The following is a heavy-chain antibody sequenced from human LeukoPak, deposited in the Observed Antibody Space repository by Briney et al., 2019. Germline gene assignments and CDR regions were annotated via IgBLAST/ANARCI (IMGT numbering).Heavy chain of an antibody. J-gene: IGHJ6*02. CDR3: ARDYGQGYRAIILYVDGMDV. D-gene: IGHD5-12*01. CDR1: GYTFTSYA. Sequence: GASVKVSCKASGYTFTSYAMHWVRQAPGQRLEWMGWINAGNGNTKYSQKFQGRVTITRDTSASTAYMELSSLRSEDTAVYYCARDYGQGYRAIILYVDGMDVWGQGTTVTVSS. CDR2: INAGNGNT. V-gene: IGHV1-3*01.